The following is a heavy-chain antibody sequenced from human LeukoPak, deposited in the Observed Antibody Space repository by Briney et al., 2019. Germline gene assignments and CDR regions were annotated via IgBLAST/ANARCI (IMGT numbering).Heavy chain of an antibody. Sequence: GGSLRLSCEASGLAFRNFAMRWVRQAPGQGLERVSGMTGSGGSSYYADCVKGRFTISRDNAKNTLYLQMNNLRADDTALYYCAKMKGQRLNDYCMDVWGKGTTVTVSS. J-gene: IGHJ6*03. CDR2: MTGSGGSS. CDR1: GLAFRNFA. V-gene: IGHV3-23*01. CDR3: AKMKGQRLNDYCMDV.